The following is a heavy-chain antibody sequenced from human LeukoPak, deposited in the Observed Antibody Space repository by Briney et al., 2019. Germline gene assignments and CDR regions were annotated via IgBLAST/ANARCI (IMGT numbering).Heavy chain of an antibody. CDR1: GFIVSSNY. D-gene: IGHD6-19*01. CDR2: ISGSGGST. J-gene: IGHJ4*02. CDR3: AKGGSGWPFDY. V-gene: IGHV3-23*01. Sequence: GGSLRLSCAASGFIVSSNYMSWVRQAPGKGLEWVSAISGSGGSTYNEDSVKGRFTIARDNSKNTLYLQMNSLRAEDTAVYYCAKGGSGWPFDYWGQGTLVTVSS.